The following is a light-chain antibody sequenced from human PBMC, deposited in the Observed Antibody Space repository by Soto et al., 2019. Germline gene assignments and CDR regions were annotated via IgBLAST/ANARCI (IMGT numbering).Light chain of an antibody. CDR2: GTS. CDR3: QQYNNWPRT. CDR1: QSVSSD. V-gene: IGKV3-15*01. J-gene: IGKJ1*01. Sequence: EIVMTQSPATLSVSPGERATISCRASQSVSSDLAWYQQKPGQAPRLLIYGTSTRATGIPARFSGSGSRTEFTLTISSLQSEDFAVYYCQQYNNWPRTFGQGTKV.